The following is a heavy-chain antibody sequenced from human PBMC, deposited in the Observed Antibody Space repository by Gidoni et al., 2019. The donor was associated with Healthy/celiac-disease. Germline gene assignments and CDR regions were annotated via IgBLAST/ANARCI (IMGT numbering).Heavy chain of an antibody. D-gene: IGHD2-15*01. V-gene: IGHV4-4*02. J-gene: IGHJ5*02. CDR3: ARTLGVEDCSGGSCYSGGWFDP. CDR1: GGSISSSNW. CDR2: IYHSGST. Sequence: QVQLQESGPGLVKPSGTLSLTCAVSGGSISSSNWWRWVRQPPGKGLEWIGEIYHSGSTNYNPSLKSRVTISVDKSKNQFSLKLSSVTAADTAVYYCARTLGVEDCSGGSCYSGGWFDPWGQGTLVTVSS.